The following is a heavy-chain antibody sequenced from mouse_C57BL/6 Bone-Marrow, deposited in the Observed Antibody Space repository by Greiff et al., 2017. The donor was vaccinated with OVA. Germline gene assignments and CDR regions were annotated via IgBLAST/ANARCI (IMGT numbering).Heavy chain of an antibody. J-gene: IGHJ3*01. Sequence: EVKLMESGPGLVKPSQSLSLTCSVTGYSITSGYYWYWIRQSPGNQLEWMGYISYDGSNNYNPSLKNRITITRDTSKNQFFLKLNSLTTEDTATDFCASESVYGYEESAYWGQGTLVTVSA. D-gene: IGHD2-2*01. CDR2: ISYDGSN. V-gene: IGHV3-6*01. CDR1: GYSITSGYY. CDR3: ASESVYGYEESAY.